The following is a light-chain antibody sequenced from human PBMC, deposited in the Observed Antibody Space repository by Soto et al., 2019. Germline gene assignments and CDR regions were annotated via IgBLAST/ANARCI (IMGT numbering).Light chain of an antibody. Sequence: EIVLTHSPGTLSLSPGDSATLSCSASQTVSNNYLAWYQQKPGQAPRLLIYGASNRATGIPDRFSGSGSGTDFTLTISRLEPDDFAVYYCQQYGSSGTFGQGTKVAIK. CDR2: GAS. V-gene: IGKV3-20*01. J-gene: IGKJ1*01. CDR1: QTVSNNY. CDR3: QQYGSSGT.